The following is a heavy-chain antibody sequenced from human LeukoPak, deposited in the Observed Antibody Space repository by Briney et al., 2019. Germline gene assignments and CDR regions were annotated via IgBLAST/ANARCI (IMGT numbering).Heavy chain of an antibody. CDR1: GFTFGDYA. D-gene: IGHD2-2*01. CDR2: IRSKAYGGTT. Sequence: GRSLRLSCTASGFTFGDYAMSWFRQAPGKGLEWVGFIRSKAYGGTTEYAASVKGRFTISRDDSKSIAYLQMNSLKTEDTAVYYCAREGGYCSSTSCYFDYWGQGTLVTVSS. CDR3: AREGGYCSSTSCYFDY. J-gene: IGHJ4*02. V-gene: IGHV3-49*03.